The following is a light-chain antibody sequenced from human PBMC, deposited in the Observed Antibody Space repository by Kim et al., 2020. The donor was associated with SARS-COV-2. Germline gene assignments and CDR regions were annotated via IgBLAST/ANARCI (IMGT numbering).Light chain of an antibody. CDR1: TVAVTTGHY. CDR3: LLSYSVPRV. V-gene: IGLV7-46*01. Sequence: PGGTVTLTCGSSTVAVTTGHYPFWFQQKPGQAPRTLIYDTNNRHSWTPARFSASLLGGKAALTLSGAQPEDEADYYCLLSYSVPRVFGGGTQLTVL. CDR2: DTN. J-gene: IGLJ3*02.